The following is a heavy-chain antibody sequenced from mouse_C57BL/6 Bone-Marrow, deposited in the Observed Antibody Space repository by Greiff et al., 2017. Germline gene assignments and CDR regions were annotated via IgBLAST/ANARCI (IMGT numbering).Heavy chain of an antibody. J-gene: IGHJ1*01. Sequence: QVQLKQSGAELVRPGASVKLSCKTSGYIFTSYWIHWVKQRSGQGLEWIARIFPGTDNTYYHEKFKGKATLPADKSSSTAYMHLSSLKSDDSAVYFCARGGYDSTYGYFDVWGAGTTVTVSS. CDR2: IFPGTDNT. D-gene: IGHD1-1*01. CDR1: GYIFTSYW. CDR3: ARGGYDSTYGYFDV. V-gene: IGHV1S132*01.